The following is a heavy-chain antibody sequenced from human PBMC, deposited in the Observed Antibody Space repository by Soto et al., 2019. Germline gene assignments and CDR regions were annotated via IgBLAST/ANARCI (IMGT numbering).Heavy chain of an antibody. CDR1: GYTFTGYH. CDR2: INPSSGGT. J-gene: IGHJ6*02. V-gene: IGHV1-2*04. CDR3: ARGVTTDCSNVVCPQNHYFEMDV. D-gene: IGHD2-8*01. Sequence: ASVKVSGKASGYTFTGYHIYGVGQAGVQGLEWLGRINPSSGGTTSAEKFQGWVTMTRDTSISTAYLELSRVKSDDTAVYYCARGVTTDCSNVVCPQNHYFEMDVWGHGTTVTVPS.